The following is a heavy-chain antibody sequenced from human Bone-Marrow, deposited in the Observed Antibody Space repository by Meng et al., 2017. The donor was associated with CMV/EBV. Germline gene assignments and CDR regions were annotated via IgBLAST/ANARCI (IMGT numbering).Heavy chain of an antibody. J-gene: IGHJ6*02. CDR3: AKRGDSSGTYAMDV. V-gene: IGHV3-30*02. D-gene: IGHD3-22*01. CDR2: IRFDGTNK. Sequence: GESLKISCAASGFTFSSYAMHWVRQAPGKGLEWVANIRFDGTNKYHADSVKGRFTISRDNSKNTLYLQMNSLRAEDTAVYYCAKRGDSSGTYAMDVWGQETTVTVSS. CDR1: GFTFSSYA.